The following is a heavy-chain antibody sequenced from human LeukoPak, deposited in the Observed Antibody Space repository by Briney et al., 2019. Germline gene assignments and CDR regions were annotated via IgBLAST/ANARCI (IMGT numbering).Heavy chain of an antibody. J-gene: IGHJ6*02. D-gene: IGHD1-26*01. V-gene: IGHV3-48*01. CDR1: GFTLSTYS. CDR2: ISSSSSTI. CDR3: ARDRWSYRKYVMDV. Sequence: AGGSLRLSCAASGFTLSTYSMNWVRQAPGKGMEWVSYISSSSSTIYYADSVKGRFTISRGNAKNSLYLQMNSLRAEDTAVYYCARDRWSYRKYVMDVWGQGTTVTVSS.